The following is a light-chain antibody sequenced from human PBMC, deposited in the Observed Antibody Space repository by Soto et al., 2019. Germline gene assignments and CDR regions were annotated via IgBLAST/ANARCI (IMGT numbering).Light chain of an antibody. CDR3: QQHNDYTAVT. J-gene: IGKJ2*01. CDR1: QTISSS. V-gene: IGKV1-5*01. Sequence: DIQMTQSPSTLSASVGDRVTITCRASQTISSSLAWYQHKPGKAPKLLIFDASTLHTGVPSRFSGGGFGTEFTLTITGLQPDDFATYYCQQHNDYTAVTFGQGTKLETK. CDR2: DAS.